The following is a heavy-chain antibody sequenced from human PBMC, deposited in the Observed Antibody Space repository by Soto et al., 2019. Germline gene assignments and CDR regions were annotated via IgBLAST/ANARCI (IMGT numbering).Heavy chain of an antibody. CDR2: IIPIFGTA. J-gene: IGHJ6*02. Sequence: GXSVKVACKASGGSFISYAIVWVRQAPGQGLEWMGGIIPIFGTANYAQKFQGRVTITADESTSTAYMELSSLRSEDTAVYYCARDNPQRGYSYANYYYYGMDVWGQRTTVTVTS. CDR3: ARDNPQRGYSYANYYYYGMDV. D-gene: IGHD5-18*01. CDR1: GGSFISYA. V-gene: IGHV1-69*01.